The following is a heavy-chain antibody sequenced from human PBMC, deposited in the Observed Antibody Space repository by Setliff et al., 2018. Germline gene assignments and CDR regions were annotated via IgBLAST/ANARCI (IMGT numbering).Heavy chain of an antibody. Sequence: ASVKVSCKVSGYTLTELSRHWVRQAPGKGLEWMGGFDPEDGETIYAQKFQGWVTMTRDTSISTAYMELRRLRSDDTVVYYCAGDGLGAGMLWGGSGWFDPWGQGTLVTVSS. CDR3: AGDGLGAGMLWGGSGWFDP. J-gene: IGHJ5*02. CDR1: GYTLTELS. D-gene: IGHD1-1*01. V-gene: IGHV1-24*01. CDR2: FDPEDGET.